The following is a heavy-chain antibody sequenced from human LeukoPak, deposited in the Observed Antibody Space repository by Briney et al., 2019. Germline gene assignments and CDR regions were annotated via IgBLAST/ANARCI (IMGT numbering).Heavy chain of an antibody. Sequence: GGSLRLSCAASGFTFSSYSMNWVRPAPGKGLEWVSSISSSSYIYYADSVKGRFTISRDNAKNSLYLQMNSLRAEDTAVYYCARYIAAAGLDYWGQGTLVTVSS. CDR3: ARYIAAAGLDY. CDR1: GFTFSSYS. V-gene: IGHV3-21*01. CDR2: ISSSSYI. D-gene: IGHD6-13*01. J-gene: IGHJ4*02.